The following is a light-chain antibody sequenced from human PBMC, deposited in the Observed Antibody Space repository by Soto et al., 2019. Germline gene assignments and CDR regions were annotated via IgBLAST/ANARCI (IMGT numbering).Light chain of an antibody. V-gene: IGKV3-15*01. Sequence: EIVMTQSPATLSVSPGERATLSCRASQSVSSNLAWYQQKPGQAPRLLIYGASTRATGIPARFSGSGSGTEFTLTISSLQSEDFAVYYCQQYNNWLQTFGQGPKVEIK. J-gene: IGKJ1*01. CDR2: GAS. CDR3: QQYNNWLQT. CDR1: QSVSSN.